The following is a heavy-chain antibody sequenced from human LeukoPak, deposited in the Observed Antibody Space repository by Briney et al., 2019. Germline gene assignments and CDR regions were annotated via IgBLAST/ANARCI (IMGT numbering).Heavy chain of an antibody. V-gene: IGHV1-3*01. J-gene: IGHJ4*02. D-gene: IGHD3-10*01. Sequence: ASVKVSCKASGNTFTSYAMHWVRQAPGQRLEWMGWINAGNGNTKYSQKFQGRVTITRDTSASTAYMELSSLRSEDTAVYYCARYYYGSGSYDYWGQGTLVTVSS. CDR2: INAGNGNT. CDR1: GNTFTSYA. CDR3: ARYYYGSGSYDY.